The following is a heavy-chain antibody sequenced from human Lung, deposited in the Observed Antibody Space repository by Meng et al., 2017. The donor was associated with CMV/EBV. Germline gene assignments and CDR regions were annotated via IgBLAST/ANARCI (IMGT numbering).Heavy chain of an antibody. CDR3: GRSNHFDY. D-gene: IGHD1-14*01. CDR1: GFTFSNYA. V-gene: IGHV3-23*01. CDR2: ISQSGDAT. J-gene: IGHJ4*02. Sequence: EVQLLESGGGLLQPGRSLRLPCAASGFTFSNYAMHWVRQAPGKGLEWVSTISQSGDATYYADSVQGRFTISRDNSKNTLFLQMNSLRADDTAVYYCGRSNHFDYWGQGTLVTVSS.